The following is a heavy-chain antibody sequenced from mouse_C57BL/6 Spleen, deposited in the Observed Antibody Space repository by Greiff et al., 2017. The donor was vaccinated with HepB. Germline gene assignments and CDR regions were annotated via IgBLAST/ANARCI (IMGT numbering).Heavy chain of an antibody. CDR2: IDPSDSYT. V-gene: IGHV1-50*01. CDR1: GYTFTSYW. J-gene: IGHJ2*01. Sequence: VQLQQPGAELVKPGASVKLSCKASGYTFTSYWMQWVKQRPGQGLEWIGEIDPSDSYTHYNQKFKGKATLTVDKSSSTAYMQLSSLTSEDSAVYYCARRETTVGATDYWGQGTTLTVSS. CDR3: ARRETTVGATDY. D-gene: IGHD1-1*01.